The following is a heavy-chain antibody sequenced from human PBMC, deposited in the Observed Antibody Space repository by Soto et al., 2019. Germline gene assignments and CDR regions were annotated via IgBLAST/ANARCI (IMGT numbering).Heavy chain of an antibody. CDR3: AREDDYLNWFDP. J-gene: IGHJ5*02. V-gene: IGHV3-48*01. CDR2: ISSCSSTI. D-gene: IGHD4-17*01. Sequence: GGSLRLSCAASGFTFSSYSMNWVRQAPGKGLEWVSYISSCSSTIYYADSVKGRFTISRDNAKNSLYLQMNSLRAEDTAVYYCAREDDYLNWFDPWGQGILVTVSS. CDR1: GFTFSSYS.